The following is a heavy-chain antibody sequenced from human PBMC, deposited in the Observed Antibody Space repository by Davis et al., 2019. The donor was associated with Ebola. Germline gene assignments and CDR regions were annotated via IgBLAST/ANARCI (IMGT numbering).Heavy chain of an antibody. J-gene: IGHJ4*02. CDR2: SRHGGRT. CDR1: GVSISDGRFH. V-gene: IGHV4-39*01. CDR3: ARHAAYCDPATCFSFDD. D-gene: IGHD2-21*01. Sequence: SETLSLTCTVSGVSISDGRFHWGWVRQPPGKGLEWIGSSRHGGRTYCNSSLESRLTVSADTSRNQLSLKLSSVTAADTALYFCARHAAYCDPATCFSFDDWGQGTLVTVSS.